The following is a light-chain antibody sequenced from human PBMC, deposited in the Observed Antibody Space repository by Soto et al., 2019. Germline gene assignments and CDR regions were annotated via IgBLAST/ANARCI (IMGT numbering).Light chain of an antibody. Sequence: EIVLTQSPGTLSLSPGERATLSCRASQSVASRNLAWYQQKSGQAPRLLIYGASSRAIHTPDRFSGSGSGTDFTLTISGLEPEDFAVYYCQQRTNWPLMYTFGQGTKLEIK. CDR1: QSVASRN. J-gene: IGKJ2*01. CDR3: QQRTNWPLMYT. V-gene: IGKV3D-20*02. CDR2: GAS.